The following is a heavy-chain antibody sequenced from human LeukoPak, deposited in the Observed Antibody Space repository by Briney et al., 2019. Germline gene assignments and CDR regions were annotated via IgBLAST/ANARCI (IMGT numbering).Heavy chain of an antibody. CDR3: ARGAVTPLRGNNYYYGMDV. D-gene: IGHD4-11*01. CDR1: GYSFTNYW. V-gene: IGHV5-51*01. CDR2: IYPGDSDT. Sequence: NRGESLKISCKGSGYSFTNYWIGWVRQMPGKGLEWMGIIYPGDSDTKYSPSFQGQVTISADKSISTAYLQWSSLKASDTAMYYCARGAVTPLRGNNYYYGMDVWGQGTTVTVSS. J-gene: IGHJ6*02.